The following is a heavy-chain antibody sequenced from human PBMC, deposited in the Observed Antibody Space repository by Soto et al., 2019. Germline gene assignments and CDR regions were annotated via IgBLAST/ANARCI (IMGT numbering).Heavy chain of an antibody. Sequence: ASVKVSCKASGYTFTGYYMHWVRQAPGQGLEWMGWINPDSGATKHTQKFQGRVTMTRDTSISTAYMELSRLRSDDTAFYYCARKVRYYNFDYWGPGALVTVSS. D-gene: IGHD3-22*01. V-gene: IGHV1-2*02. J-gene: IGHJ4*02. CDR3: ARKVRYYNFDY. CDR2: INPDSGAT. CDR1: GYTFTGYY.